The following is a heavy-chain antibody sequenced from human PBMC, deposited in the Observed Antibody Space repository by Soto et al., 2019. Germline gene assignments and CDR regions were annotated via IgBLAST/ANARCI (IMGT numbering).Heavy chain of an antibody. Sequence: ASVKVSCKASGYTFTSYGISWVRQAPGQGLEWMGWICAYNGNTNYAQKLQGRVTMTTDTSTSTAYMELRSLRSDDTAVYYCARVAGPYSSSWSRRAFDIWGQGTMVTVSS. D-gene: IGHD6-13*01. CDR2: ICAYNGNT. CDR3: ARVAGPYSSSWSRRAFDI. V-gene: IGHV1-18*04. J-gene: IGHJ3*02. CDR1: GYTFTSYG.